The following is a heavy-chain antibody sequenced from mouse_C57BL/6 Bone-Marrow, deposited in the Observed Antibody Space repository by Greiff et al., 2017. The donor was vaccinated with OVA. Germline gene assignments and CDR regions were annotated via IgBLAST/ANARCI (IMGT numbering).Heavy chain of an antibody. J-gene: IGHJ3*01. V-gene: IGHV10-1*01. CDR2: IRSKSNNYAT. CDR3: VRPEGYDGGFAY. D-gene: IGHD2-2*01. CDR1: GFSFNTYA. Sequence: DVQLVESGGGLVQPKGSLKLSCAASGFSFNTYAMNWVRQAPGKGLEWVARIRSKSNNYATYYADSVKDRFTISRDDSESMLYLQMNNLKTEDTAMYYCVRPEGYDGGFAYWGQGTLVTVSA.